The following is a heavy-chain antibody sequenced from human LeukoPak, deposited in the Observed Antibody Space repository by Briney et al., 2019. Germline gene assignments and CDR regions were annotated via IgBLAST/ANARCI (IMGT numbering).Heavy chain of an antibody. CDR1: GFTFSSYS. J-gene: IGHJ4*02. CDR3: SRDPDRRSDY. D-gene: IGHD1-14*01. CDR2: ISQDGSER. V-gene: IGHV3-7*01. Sequence: GGSLRLSCAASGFTFSSYSMNWVRQAPGKGLEWVASISQDGSERYNVDSAKGRFSISRDNAKNSLYLHMNSLRAEDTAIYYCSRDPDRRSDYWGQGTLVSVSS.